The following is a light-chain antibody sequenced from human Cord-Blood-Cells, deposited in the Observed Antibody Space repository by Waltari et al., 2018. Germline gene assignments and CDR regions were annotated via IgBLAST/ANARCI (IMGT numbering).Light chain of an antibody. CDR3: CSYAGSSTWV. CDR1: RSDVGSYHL. Sequence: QSALTQPASVSGPPGQSITISCTGTRSDVGSYHLVSWYQQHPGKAPKLMIYEGSKRPSGVSNRFSGSKSGNTASLTISGLQAEDEADYYCCSYAGSSTWVFGGGTKLTVL. V-gene: IGLV2-23*01. J-gene: IGLJ3*02. CDR2: EGS.